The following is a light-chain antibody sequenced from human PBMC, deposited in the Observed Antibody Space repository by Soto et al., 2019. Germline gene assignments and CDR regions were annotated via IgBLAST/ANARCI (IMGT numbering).Light chain of an antibody. CDR1: QSVSSN. CDR3: QQYNNWPRT. Sequence: EILLTQSPATLSVSPGERATLSCRASQSVSSNLAWYQQKPGQAPRILIYGASTRATGIPARFSGSGSGTEFTLTISRLQSEDFEVYYCQQYNNWPRTFGQGTKVDIK. CDR2: GAS. J-gene: IGKJ1*01. V-gene: IGKV3-15*01.